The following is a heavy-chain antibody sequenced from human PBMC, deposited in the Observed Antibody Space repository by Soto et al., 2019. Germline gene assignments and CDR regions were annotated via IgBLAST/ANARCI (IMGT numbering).Heavy chain of an antibody. CDR3: SIGSWSAETFDV. CDR1: GGTFSTYT. D-gene: IGHD2-2*01. J-gene: IGHJ3*01. Sequence: QVHLEQSGAEVKKPGSSVKVSCKAAGGTFSTYTLIWVRQAPGQGLEWMGRIIPMLTVTNSAQKFQGRVTLTAYKATSTAFMELTTLTYEATAVYYCSIGSWSAETFDVWGQGTMVTVSS. CDR2: IIPMLTVT. V-gene: IGHV1-69*02.